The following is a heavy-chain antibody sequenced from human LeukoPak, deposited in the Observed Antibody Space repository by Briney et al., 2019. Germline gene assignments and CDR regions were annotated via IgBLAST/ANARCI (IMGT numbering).Heavy chain of an antibody. D-gene: IGHD6-19*01. CDR3: ARVQGSGWPYYYYYGMDV. V-gene: IGHV3-33*01. J-gene: IGHJ6*02. CDR2: IWYDGTNK. CDR1: GFTFSSYG. Sequence: GGSLRLSCAASGFTFSSYGMHWVRQAPGKGLEWVAVIWYDGTNKYYADSVKGRFTISRDNSKNTLYLQMNSLRAEDTAVYYCARVQGSGWPYYYYYGMDVWGQGTTVTVSS.